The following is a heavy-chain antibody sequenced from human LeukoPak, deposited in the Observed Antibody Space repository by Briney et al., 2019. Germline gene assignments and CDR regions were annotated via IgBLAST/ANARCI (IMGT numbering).Heavy chain of an antibody. V-gene: IGHV1-69*01. Sequence: SVKVSCKASGGTFSSYAISWVRQAPGQGLEWMGGIIPIFGTANYAQKFQGRVTITADESTSTAYMELSSLRSEDTAVYYCATVVGNYYDSSGYYTAHFDYWGQGTLVTVSS. J-gene: IGHJ4*02. CDR3: ATVVGNYYDSSGYYTAHFDY. CDR2: IIPIFGTA. D-gene: IGHD3-22*01. CDR1: GGTFSSYA.